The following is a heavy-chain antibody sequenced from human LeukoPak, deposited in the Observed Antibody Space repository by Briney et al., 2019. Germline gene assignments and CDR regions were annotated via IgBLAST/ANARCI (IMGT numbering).Heavy chain of an antibody. CDR3: ARTDYSLP. V-gene: IGHV4-34*01. CDR1: GGSFSGYW. J-gene: IGHJ5*02. Sequence: PSETLSLTCAVSGGSFSGYWWCWIRQSPGTGLEWIGEISRNGKTNYNPSFESRVTISLDTSKKQFSLHLSSVTAADTAVYYCARTDYSLPWGQGTPVTVSS. D-gene: IGHD4-11*01. CDR2: ISRNGKT.